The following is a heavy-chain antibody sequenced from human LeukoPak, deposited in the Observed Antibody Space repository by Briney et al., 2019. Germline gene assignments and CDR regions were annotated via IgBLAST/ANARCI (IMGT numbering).Heavy chain of an antibody. Sequence: SETLSLTCTVSGYSISSGYYWGWIRQPPGKGLEWIGSIYYSGSTYYNPSLKSRVTISVDTSKNQFSLKLSSVTAADTAVYYCARHESEDIVVVPAAIDYWGQGTLVTVSS. D-gene: IGHD2-2*01. CDR1: GYSISSGYY. CDR2: IYYSGST. J-gene: IGHJ4*02. CDR3: ARHESEDIVVVPAAIDY. V-gene: IGHV4-38-2*02.